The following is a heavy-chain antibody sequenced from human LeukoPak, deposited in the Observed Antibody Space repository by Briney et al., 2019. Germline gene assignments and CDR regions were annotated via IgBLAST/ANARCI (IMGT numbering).Heavy chain of an antibody. Sequence: GGSLRLSCAASGFTFSNSPMHSVRQAPGNGLEWVSLISYDGSNKYYADSVKGRFTISRDNSKNTLYLQMDRLRAEDTAVYYCARGGYDSSGYYGQLDYWGQGTLVTVSS. CDR2: ISYDGSNK. CDR1: GFTFSNSP. V-gene: IGHV3-30*04. D-gene: IGHD3-22*01. J-gene: IGHJ4*02. CDR3: ARGGYDSSGYYGQLDY.